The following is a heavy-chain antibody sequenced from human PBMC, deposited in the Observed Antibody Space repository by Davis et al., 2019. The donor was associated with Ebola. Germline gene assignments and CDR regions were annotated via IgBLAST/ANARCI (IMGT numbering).Heavy chain of an antibody. J-gene: IGHJ4*02. CDR2: ISGSGGDP. CDR3: ARGTHYAHDY. CDR1: GFTFSTYA. V-gene: IGHV3-23*01. D-gene: IGHD2-2*01. Sequence: PGGSLRLSCAGSGFTFSTYAMTWVRQAPGKGLEWVSRISGSGGDPHYADSVKGRFTISRDNAKNTLYLQMNSLRDEDTAVYYCARGTHYAHDYRGQGTLVTVSS.